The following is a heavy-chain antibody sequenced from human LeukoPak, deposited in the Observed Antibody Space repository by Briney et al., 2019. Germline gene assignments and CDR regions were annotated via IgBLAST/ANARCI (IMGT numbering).Heavy chain of an antibody. CDR2: INPSGGST. J-gene: IGHJ4*02. V-gene: IGHV1-46*01. Sequence: ASVKVSCKTSGYTFTRYYMHWVRRAPGQGLECMGVINPSGGSTRYPQKFQGRVTMTRDTSTSTVYMELSSLRSDDTAVYFCAREAFIEMTTIASAFDFWGQGTLVTVSS. CDR1: GYTFTRYY. CDR3: AREAFIEMTTIASAFDF. D-gene: IGHD5-24*01.